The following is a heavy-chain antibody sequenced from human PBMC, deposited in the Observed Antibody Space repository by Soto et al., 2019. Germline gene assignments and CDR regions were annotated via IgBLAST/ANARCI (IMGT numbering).Heavy chain of an antibody. V-gene: IGHV4-4*07. D-gene: IGHD6-13*01. CDR1: GDSISSYF. Sequence: PSETLSLTCTVSGDSISSYFWSWIRQPAGKGLEWIGRIYTSGTTNYNPSLKSRVTMSLDTSKNQFSLKLSSVTAADTAVYYCARDANIEAAVQYNWFDPWGQGTLVTVSS. J-gene: IGHJ5*02. CDR3: ARDANIEAAVQYNWFDP. CDR2: IYTSGTT.